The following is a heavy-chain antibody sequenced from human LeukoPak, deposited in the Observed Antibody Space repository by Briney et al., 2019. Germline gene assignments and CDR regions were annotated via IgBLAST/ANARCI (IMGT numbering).Heavy chain of an antibody. CDR3: ARDRKWRSGNAFDI. V-gene: IGHV4-30-2*01. Sequence: SETLSLTCAVSGGSISSGGYSWSWIRQPPGKGLEWIGYIYHSGSTYYNPSLKSRVTISVDRSKNQFSLKLSSVTAADTAVYYCARDRKWRSGNAFDIWGQGTMVTVSS. CDR2: IYHSGST. J-gene: IGHJ3*02. CDR1: GGSISSGGYS. D-gene: IGHD3-10*01.